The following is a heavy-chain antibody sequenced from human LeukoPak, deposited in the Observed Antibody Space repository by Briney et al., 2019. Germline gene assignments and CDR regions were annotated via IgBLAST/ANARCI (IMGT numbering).Heavy chain of an antibody. D-gene: IGHD3-3*01. CDR2: ISGSGGST. CDR1: GFTFSSHA. J-gene: IGHJ4*02. V-gene: IGHV3-23*01. CDR3: AKITYYDFWSGPDY. Sequence: GGSLRLSCAASGFTFSSHAMSWVRQAPGKGLEWVSAISGSGGSTYYADSVKGRFTISRDNSKNTLYLQMNSLRAEDTAVYYCAKITYYDFWSGPDYWGQGTLVTVSS.